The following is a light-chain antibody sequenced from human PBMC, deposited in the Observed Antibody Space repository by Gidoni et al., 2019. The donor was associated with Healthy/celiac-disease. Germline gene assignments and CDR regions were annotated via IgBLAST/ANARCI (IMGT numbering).Light chain of an antibody. CDR1: SSDVGSYNY. CDR3: SSYTSSTLV. Sequence: QSALTQPASVSESPGQSITISCTGTSSDVGSYNYVSWYQQPPRNAPNLMIYDVSNLPSGVSNRFSGSKSGNAASLTTSALQAEDDAYYYSSSYTSSTLVFGGGTKLTVL. CDR2: DVS. J-gene: IGLJ3*02. V-gene: IGLV2-14*01.